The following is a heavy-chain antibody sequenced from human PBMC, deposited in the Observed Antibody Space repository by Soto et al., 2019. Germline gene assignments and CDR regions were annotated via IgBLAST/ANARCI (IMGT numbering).Heavy chain of an antibody. J-gene: IGHJ4*02. D-gene: IGHD6-6*01. V-gene: IGHV4-39*01. CDR1: GGSIISSPDW. CDR2: IYRDGAT. CDR3: ARLAGSSFFTY. Sequence: QLRLQESGPGLVKPSETLSLICTVSGGSIISSPDWWGWVRQPPGKGPEWIARIYRDGATYYNPSLNSRVTVFVDSSKNQFSLKLTSVTAADTAIYYCARLAGSSFFTYWGQGPRVTVSS.